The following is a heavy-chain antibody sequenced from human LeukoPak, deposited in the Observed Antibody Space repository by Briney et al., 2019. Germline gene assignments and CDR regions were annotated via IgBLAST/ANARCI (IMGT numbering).Heavy chain of an antibody. Sequence: GGSLRLSCAASGFTFSSYAMSWARQAPGKGLEWVSAISGSGGSTYYADSVKGRFTISRDSSKNTLYLQMNSLRAEDTAVYYCAKDYYDSSGYYPRGFDYWGQGTLVTVSS. J-gene: IGHJ4*02. CDR1: GFTFSSYA. CDR3: AKDYYDSSGYYPRGFDY. D-gene: IGHD3-22*01. CDR2: ISGSGGST. V-gene: IGHV3-23*01.